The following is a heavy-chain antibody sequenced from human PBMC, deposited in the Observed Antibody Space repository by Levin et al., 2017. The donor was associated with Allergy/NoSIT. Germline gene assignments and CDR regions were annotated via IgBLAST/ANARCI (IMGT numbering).Heavy chain of an antibody. CDR1: GFTFSSYA. CDR3: AKEGIYGDYLDY. CDR2: ISGSGGST. D-gene: IGHD4-17*01. Sequence: GESLKISCAASGFTFSSYAMSWVRQAPGKGLEWVSAISGSGGSTYYADSVKGRFTISRDTSKNTLYLQMNSLRAEDTAVYYCAKEGIYGDYLDYWGQGTLVTVSS. V-gene: IGHV3-23*01. J-gene: IGHJ4*02.